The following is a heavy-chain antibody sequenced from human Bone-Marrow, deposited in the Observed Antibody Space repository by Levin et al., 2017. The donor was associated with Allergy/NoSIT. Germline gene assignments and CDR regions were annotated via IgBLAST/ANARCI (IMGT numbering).Heavy chain of an antibody. CDR2: ISNSGST. CDR1: GFGFSNYA. CDR3: AKEGLLHSSAWYFDF. V-gene: IGHV3-23*01. J-gene: IGHJ4*02. Sequence: GGSLRLSCAASGFGFSNYAMNWVRQAPGKGLEWLSTISNSGSTYTADSVRGRFTISRDNSRKTVNLQMKSLRPEETAIYYCAKEGLLHSSAWYFDFWGQGTRVAVSS. D-gene: IGHD3-22*01.